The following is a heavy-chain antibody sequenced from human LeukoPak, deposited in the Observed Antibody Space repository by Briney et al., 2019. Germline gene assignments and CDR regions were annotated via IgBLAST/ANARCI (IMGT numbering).Heavy chain of an antibody. CDR1: GYIFTGYY. CDR2: INPNSGGT. CDR3: ARHPYSGSYHFDY. V-gene: IGHV1-2*02. J-gene: IGHJ4*02. D-gene: IGHD1-26*01. Sequence: GASVKVSCKASGYIFTGYYMHWVRQAPGQGLEWMGWINPNSGGTNSAQKFQGRVTMTRDTSISTAYMELSRLTSDDTAVYYCARHPYSGSYHFDYWGQGTLLTVSS.